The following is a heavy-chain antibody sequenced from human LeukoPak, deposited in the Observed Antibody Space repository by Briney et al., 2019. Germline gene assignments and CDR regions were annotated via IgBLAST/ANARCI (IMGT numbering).Heavy chain of an antibody. CDR1: GFTFSSYG. J-gene: IGHJ4*02. CDR2: IRYDGSNK. CDR3: AKAYYDILSPGDY. V-gene: IGHV3-30*02. D-gene: IGHD3-9*01. Sequence: GGSLRLSCAASGFTFSSYGMHWVRQAPGKGLEWVAFIRYDGSNKYYADSVKGRFTISRDNSKNTLYLQMNSLRAEDTAVYYCAKAYYDILSPGDYWGQGTLVTVSS.